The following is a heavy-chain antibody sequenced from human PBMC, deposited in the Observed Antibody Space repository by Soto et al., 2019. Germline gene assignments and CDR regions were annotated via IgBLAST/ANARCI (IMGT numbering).Heavy chain of an antibody. CDR1: GFPFSSYA. V-gene: IGHV3-23*01. Sequence: GGSLRLSCAASGFPFSSYAMSWVRQAPGKGLEWVSAISGSGGSTYYADSVKGRFTISRDNSKSTLYLQMNSLRAEDTAVYYCAEASRYTVTTDYYSDYWGQGTLVTVSS. J-gene: IGHJ4*02. CDR2: ISGSGGST. D-gene: IGHD4-4*01. CDR3: AEASRYTVTTDYYSDY.